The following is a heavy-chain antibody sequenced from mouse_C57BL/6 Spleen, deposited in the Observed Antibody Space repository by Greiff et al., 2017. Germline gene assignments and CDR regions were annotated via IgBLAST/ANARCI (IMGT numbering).Heavy chain of an antibody. CDR2: INPSNGGT. V-gene: IGHV1-53*01. CDR1: GYTFTSYW. J-gene: IGHJ1*03. Sequence: QVQLKQPGTELVKPGASVKLSCKASGYTFTSYWMHWVKQRPGQGLEWIGNINPSNGGTNYNEKFKSKATLTVDKSSSTDYMQLSSLTSEDSAVYYCAREDYGSSSWYFDVWGTGTTVTVSS. CDR3: AREDYGSSSWYFDV. D-gene: IGHD1-1*01.